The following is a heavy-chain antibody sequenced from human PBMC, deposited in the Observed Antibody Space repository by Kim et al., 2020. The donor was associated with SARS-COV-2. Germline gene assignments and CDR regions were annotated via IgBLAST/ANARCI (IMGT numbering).Heavy chain of an antibody. CDR1: GGSISSSSYY. CDR2: IYYSGST. J-gene: IGHJ4*02. CDR3: ARHGPVEMATITVYYFDY. Sequence: SETLSLTCTVSGGSISSSSYYWGWIRQPPGKGLEWIGSIYYSGSTYYNPSLKSRVTISVDTSKNQFSLKLSSVTAADTAVYYCARHGPVEMATITVYYFDYWGQGTLVTVSS. V-gene: IGHV4-39*01. D-gene: IGHD5-12*01.